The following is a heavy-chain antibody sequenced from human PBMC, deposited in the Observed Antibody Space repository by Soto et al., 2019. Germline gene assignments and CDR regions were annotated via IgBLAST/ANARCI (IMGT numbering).Heavy chain of an antibody. CDR3: ARVWGGAFDI. CDR2: IYYSGST. CDR1: GGSISSYY. D-gene: IGHD3-10*01. V-gene: IGHV4-59*01. Sequence: QVQLQESGPGLVKPSETLSLTCTVSGGSISSYYWSWIRQPPGKGLEWIGYIYYSGSTNYNPSLKSRVTISGDTSNNQYSLKLSSVPAANTVVYYCARVWGGAFDIWGQGTMFTVSS. J-gene: IGHJ3*02.